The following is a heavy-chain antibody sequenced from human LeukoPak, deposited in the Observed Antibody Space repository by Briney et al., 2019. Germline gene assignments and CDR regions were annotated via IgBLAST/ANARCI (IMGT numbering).Heavy chain of an antibody. Sequence: GGSLRLSCAASAFSFNQEAMDWVRQAPGKGREWVAFIQNDGSATNYADSVKGRFTISRDSSKNTLYLQMNSLRDDDTAVYYCTNGKHHGFGIDYWGQGTLVTVSS. CDR3: TNGKHHGFGIDY. J-gene: IGHJ4*02. CDR1: AFSFNQEA. CDR2: IQNDGSAT. D-gene: IGHD3-10*01. V-gene: IGHV3-30*02.